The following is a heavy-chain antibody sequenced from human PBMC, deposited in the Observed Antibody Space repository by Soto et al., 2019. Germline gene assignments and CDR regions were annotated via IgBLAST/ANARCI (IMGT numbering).Heavy chain of an antibody. CDR1: GGTFSSYA. CDR3: ARGPGMTTVVTAFHY. D-gene: IGHD4-17*01. J-gene: IGHJ4*02. V-gene: IGHV1-69*13. Sequence: SVKVSCKASGGTFSSYAISWVRQAPGQGLEWMGGIIPIFGTANYAQKFQGRVTITADESTSTAYMELSSLRSEDTAVYYCARGPGMTTVVTAFHYWGQGTLVTVSS. CDR2: IIPIFGTA.